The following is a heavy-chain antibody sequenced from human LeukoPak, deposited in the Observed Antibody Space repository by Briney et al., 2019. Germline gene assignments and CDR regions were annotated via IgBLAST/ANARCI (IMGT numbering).Heavy chain of an antibody. CDR3: SHYGDYRFLYYFDR. V-gene: IGHV2-5*02. J-gene: IGHJ4*02. D-gene: IGHD4-17*01. CDR2: IYWDGNK. CDR1: GFSLTTSGVG. Sequence: ESGPTLVNPTQTLTLTCTFSGFSLTTSGVGVGWVRQPPGKALEWLALIYWDGNKLYNPSLKSRLTITKDTSKNHVVLTVTNMDPVGTATYQCSHYGDYRFLYYFDRWGQGTLVTVSS.